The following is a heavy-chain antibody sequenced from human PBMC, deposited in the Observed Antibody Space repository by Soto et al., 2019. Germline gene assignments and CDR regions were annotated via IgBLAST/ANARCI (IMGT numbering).Heavy chain of an antibody. CDR1: RYTLPNRS. Sequence: ACRYTLPNRSLLCVRHFTGQGLEWVGMINPSARSASYAQKLRGRLTMDRDTSTTTVYMELSRLTFEDTAVYLCARDNSAANGVLEHWGQGTPVLFSS. CDR2: INPSARSA. CDR3: ARDNSAANGVLEH. J-gene: IGHJ1*01. V-gene: IGHV1-46*04. D-gene: IGHD1-1*01.